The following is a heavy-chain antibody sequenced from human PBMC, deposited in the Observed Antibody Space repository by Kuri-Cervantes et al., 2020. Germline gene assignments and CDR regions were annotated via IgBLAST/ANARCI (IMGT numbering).Heavy chain of an antibody. D-gene: IGHD3-22*01. J-gene: IGHJ4*02. Sequence: SETLSLTCTVSGGSISSYYWSWIRQPPGKGLEWIGYMHYAGSTNYNPSLKGRVTISTDGSKNQFSLKLSSVIAADTAVYYCARLVYYDSSGYFQARYYFDYWGQGTLVTVSS. CDR1: GGSISSYY. V-gene: IGHV4-59*01. CDR3: ARLVYYDSSGYFQARYYFDY. CDR2: MHYAGST.